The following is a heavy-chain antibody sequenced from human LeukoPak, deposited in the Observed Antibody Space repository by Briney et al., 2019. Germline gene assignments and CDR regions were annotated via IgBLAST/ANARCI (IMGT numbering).Heavy chain of an antibody. V-gene: IGHV3-30-3*01. CDR3: ARDRGSGSYDTMYYFDY. CDR2: ISYDGSNK. J-gene: IGHJ4*02. D-gene: IGHD1-26*01. Sequence: GGSLRLSCAASGFTFSSYAMHWVRRAPGKGLEWVAVISYDGSNKYYADSVKGRFTISRDNSKNTLYLQTNSLRAEDTAVYYCARDRGSGSYDTMYYFDYWGQGTLVTVSS. CDR1: GFTFSSYA.